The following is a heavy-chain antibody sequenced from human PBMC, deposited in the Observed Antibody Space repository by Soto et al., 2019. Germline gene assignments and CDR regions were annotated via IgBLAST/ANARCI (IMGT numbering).Heavy chain of an antibody. Sequence: ASVKVSCKASGYTFTSYAMHWVRQAPGQRLEWMGWINAGNGNAKYSQKFQGRVTITRDTSASTAYMELGSLRSEDTAVYYCASTPHDYGGDCSQFDYWGQGTLVTVSS. CDR3: ASTPHDYGGDCSQFDY. D-gene: IGHD2-21*02. V-gene: IGHV1-3*01. CDR2: INAGNGNA. J-gene: IGHJ4*02. CDR1: GYTFTSYA.